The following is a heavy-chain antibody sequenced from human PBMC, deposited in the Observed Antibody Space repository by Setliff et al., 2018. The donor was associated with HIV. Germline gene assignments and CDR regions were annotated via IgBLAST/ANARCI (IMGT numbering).Heavy chain of an antibody. Sequence: SETLSLTWGLNAVPFGNYYWNWIRQSPERGLEWIVELNHYGHLNYNPSLRNRVTVSVDTSKPQFSLRMSSVTAADTAVYYCAITTVGVTTEMYWGQGTLVTVSS. J-gene: IGHJ4*02. CDR2: LNHYGHL. CDR3: AITTVGVTTEMY. CDR1: AVPFGNYY. D-gene: IGHD2-21*02. V-gene: IGHV4-34*01.